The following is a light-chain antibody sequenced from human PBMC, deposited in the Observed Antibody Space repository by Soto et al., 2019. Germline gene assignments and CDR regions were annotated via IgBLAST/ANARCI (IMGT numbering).Light chain of an antibody. Sequence: DMVMTQSPDSLAVSLGERATINCKSSQSVLKSSNNKNYLAWYQQKPGQPPKILIYWTSTRESGVPDRFSGRVSETDFTLTISSLQAEDAAVYYCQQHYTTPFTVGQGTKLEIK. J-gene: IGKJ2*01. V-gene: IGKV4-1*01. CDR1: QSVLKSSNNKNY. CDR2: WTS. CDR3: QQHYTTPFT.